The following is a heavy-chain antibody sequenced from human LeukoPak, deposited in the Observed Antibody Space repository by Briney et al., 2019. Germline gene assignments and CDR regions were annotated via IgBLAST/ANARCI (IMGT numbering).Heavy chain of an antibody. D-gene: IGHD5-24*01. CDR2: IKQDGSKK. J-gene: IGHJ4*02. V-gene: IGHV3-7*04. CDR3: TRVGYIDEGIDY. CDR1: GFPFSSYW. Sequence: GGSLRLSCVASGFPFSSYWMTWVRQAPGKGLEWVANIKQDGSKKSYVDSVKGRFTVSRDNAKNSLYLQMNSLRAEDTAIYYCTRVGYIDEGIDYWGQGTLVTVSS.